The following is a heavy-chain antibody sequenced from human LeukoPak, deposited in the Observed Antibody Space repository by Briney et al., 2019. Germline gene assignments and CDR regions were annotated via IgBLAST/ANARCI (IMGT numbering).Heavy chain of an antibody. Sequence: GGSLRLSCTDSGFILGDAALSWVRQAPGKGLEWVGFIRSRTYGGTAEYAASVKGRFTISRDDSKNIAYLQMNSLITDDTAVYFCARGMVEYGHSPLYYYGMDVWGQGTTVTVSS. CDR3: ARGMVEYGHSPLYYYGMDV. V-gene: IGHV3-49*04. CDR2: IRSRTYGGTA. D-gene: IGHD2-8*01. J-gene: IGHJ6*02. CDR1: GFILGDAA.